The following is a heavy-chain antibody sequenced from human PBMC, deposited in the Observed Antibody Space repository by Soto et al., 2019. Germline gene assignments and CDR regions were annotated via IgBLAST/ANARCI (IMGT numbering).Heavy chain of an antibody. Sequence: QVQLQQWGAGLVKPPETLSLSCAVYGQSFSGHSWAWIRQPPGKGLEWIGEINESGSTYYNPSLKSRVTISTDTSKNQFSLKLSSVSAADTAAYFCARGSGIVALPGELEDVKYDYWGQGTLVNVSS. CDR2: INESGST. D-gene: IGHD1-1*01. CDR1: GQSFSGHS. J-gene: IGHJ4*02. CDR3: ARGSGIVALPGELEDVKYDY. V-gene: IGHV4-34*01.